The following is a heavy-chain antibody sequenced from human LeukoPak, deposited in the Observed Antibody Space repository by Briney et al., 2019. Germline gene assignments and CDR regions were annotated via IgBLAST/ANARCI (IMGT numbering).Heavy chain of an antibody. D-gene: IGHD2-8*02. CDR2: TDAGGSST. V-gene: IGHV3-74*01. CDR3: ARGPPTGGGAYVGDY. CDR1: ELNFENHW. J-gene: IGHJ4*01. Sequence: GGSLRLSCAASELNFENHWMHWVRQVPGKGLEWVSRTDAGGSSTSYADSVRGRFSISRGNGKSTLYLQMNSLRVEDTAVYYCARGPPTGGGAYVGDYWGRGTLVTVSS.